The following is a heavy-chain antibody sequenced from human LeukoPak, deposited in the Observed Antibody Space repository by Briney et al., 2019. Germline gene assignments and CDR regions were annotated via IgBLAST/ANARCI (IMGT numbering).Heavy chain of an antibody. V-gene: IGHV3-21*01. Sequence: GGSLRLSCAATGFTFTNYWMSWVRQAPGKGLEWVSSISTTSDYIYYAGSLKGRLTISRDNAKNSLYLQMNSLRAEDTAVYYCARGGVYSQGFDYWGQGTLVTVSS. D-gene: IGHD5/OR15-5a*01. CDR3: ARGGVYSQGFDY. CDR2: ISTTSDYI. J-gene: IGHJ4*02. CDR1: GFTFTNYW.